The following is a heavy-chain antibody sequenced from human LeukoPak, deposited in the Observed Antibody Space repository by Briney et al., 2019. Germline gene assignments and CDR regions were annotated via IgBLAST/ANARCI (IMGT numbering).Heavy chain of an antibody. D-gene: IGHD3-16*02. Sequence: GGSLRLSCAASGFTFSSYAMSWVRQAPGKGLEWVSGISGSGGSTYYADSVKGRFTISRDNSKNTLYLQMNSLRAEDTAVYYCAKDALISFRGAWSQSDSWGQGTLVTVSS. J-gene: IGHJ4*02. CDR3: AKDALISFRGAWSQSDS. CDR1: GFTFSSYA. V-gene: IGHV3-23*01. CDR2: ISGSGGST.